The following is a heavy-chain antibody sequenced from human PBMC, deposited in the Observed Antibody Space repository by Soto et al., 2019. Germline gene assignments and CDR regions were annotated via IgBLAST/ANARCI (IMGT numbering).Heavy chain of an antibody. CDR2: IYSGGNP. D-gene: IGHD2-21*01. CDR3: ARGPNSDC. J-gene: IGHJ4*02. Sequence: EERLVQSGGGLVQPVGSLRLSCAASGFSVGGNYMSWVRQAPGKGLELVSLIYSGGNPFYADSMKGRFTLSRDNSNNMLYLQMDSLRAEDTAVYYCARGPNSDCWGQGTLVIVSS. CDR1: GFSVGGNY. V-gene: IGHV3-53*01.